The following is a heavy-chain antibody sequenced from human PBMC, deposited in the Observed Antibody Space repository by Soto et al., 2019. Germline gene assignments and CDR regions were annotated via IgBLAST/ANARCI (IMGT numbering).Heavy chain of an antibody. CDR2: INPSGGGT. D-gene: IGHD2-2*01. J-gene: IGHJ4*02. CDR3: GKEYCSSTSCSYYFDY. CDR1: GYTFTNYY. Sequence: ASVKVSCKASGYTFTNYYMHWVRQAPGQGLEWMGIINPSGGGTRYAQKFQGRVTMTRDTSTSTVYMELSSLRSEDTAVYYCGKEYCSSTSCSYYFDYWGQGTLVTVSS. V-gene: IGHV1-46*01.